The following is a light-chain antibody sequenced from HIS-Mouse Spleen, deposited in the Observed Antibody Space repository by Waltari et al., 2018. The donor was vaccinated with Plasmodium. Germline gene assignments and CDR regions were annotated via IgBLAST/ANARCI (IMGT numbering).Light chain of an antibody. V-gene: IGLV6-57*02. CDR1: SGSIASNY. CDR3: QSYDSSNWV. CDR2: EDN. Sequence: NFMLTQPHSVSESPGKTVTISCTGSSGSIASNYVQWYKQRPGSAPTTVIYEDNQRPPGVPDRFSGSIDSSSNSASLTISGLKTEDEADYYCQSYDSSNWVFGGGTKLTVL. J-gene: IGLJ3*02.